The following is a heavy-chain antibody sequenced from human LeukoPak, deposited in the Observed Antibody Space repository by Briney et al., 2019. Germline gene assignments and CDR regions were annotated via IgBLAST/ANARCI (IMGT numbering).Heavy chain of an antibody. V-gene: IGHV3-30*02. J-gene: IGHJ4*02. CDR3: AKDRDYGDYYYFGY. D-gene: IGHD4-17*01. CDR2: IRYDGSNK. CDR1: GFTFSSYG. Sequence: PGGSLRLSCAASGFTFSSYGMHWVRQAPGKGLEWVAFIRYDGSNKYYADSVKGRFTISRDNSKNTLYLQMNSLRAEDTAVYYCAKDRDYGDYYYFGYWGQGTLVTVSS.